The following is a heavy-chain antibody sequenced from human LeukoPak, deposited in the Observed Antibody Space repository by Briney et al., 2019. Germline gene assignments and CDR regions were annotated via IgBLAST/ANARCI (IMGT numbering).Heavy chain of an antibody. Sequence: GGSLRLSCAASGFTVSSNYMSWVRQAPGKGLEWVSVIYSGGSTYYADSVKGRFTISRDNSKNTLYLQMNSLRAEDTAVYYCAKDVRAAAGTIDYWGQGTLVTVSS. D-gene: IGHD6-13*01. CDR3: AKDVRAAAGTIDY. CDR1: GFTVSSNY. V-gene: IGHV3-66*02. J-gene: IGHJ4*02. CDR2: IYSGGST.